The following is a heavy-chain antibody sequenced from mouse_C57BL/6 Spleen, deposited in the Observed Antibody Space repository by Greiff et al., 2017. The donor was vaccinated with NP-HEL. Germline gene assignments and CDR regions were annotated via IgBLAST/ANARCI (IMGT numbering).Heavy chain of an antibody. D-gene: IGHD3-1*01. CDR2: IYPGDGDT. CDR1: GYAFSSSW. CDR3: ARGSWGFAY. J-gene: IGHJ3*01. Sequence: QVQLQQSGPELVKPGASVKISCKASGYAFSSSWMNWVKQRHGKGLEWIGRIYPGDGDTNYNGKFKGKATLTADKSSSTAYMQLSSLTSEDSAVYYCARGSWGFAYWGQGTLLTVSA. V-gene: IGHV1-82*01.